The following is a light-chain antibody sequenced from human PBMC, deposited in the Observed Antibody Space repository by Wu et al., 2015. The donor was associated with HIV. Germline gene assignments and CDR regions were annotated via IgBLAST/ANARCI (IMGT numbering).Light chain of an antibody. CDR1: QSVNNF. V-gene: IGKV3-11*01. J-gene: IGKJ4*01. Sequence: EIVLTQFPATLSLSPGETATLSCRASQSVNNFLAWYQQKPGQAPRLLIYDASTRATGIPARFSGSGSGTDFTLTISSLEPEDFAVYYCQQRVDWPLTFGGGTKVEIK. CDR2: DAS. CDR3: QQRVDWPLT.